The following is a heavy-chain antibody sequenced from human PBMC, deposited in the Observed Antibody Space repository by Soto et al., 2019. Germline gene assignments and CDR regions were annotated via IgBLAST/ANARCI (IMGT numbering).Heavy chain of an antibody. Sequence: QVQLVQSGAEVKKPGSSVKVSCKASGGTFSTSAISWVRQAPGQGLEWVGGIIPVFPTPDYAQKFQGRVTITAHESTTTAYLELTSLRTDDTAVYYCERDKDRQHLGGNYYYILDAWGHGTAITVSS. V-gene: IGHV1-69*12. CDR2: IIPVFPTP. CDR1: GGTFSTSA. J-gene: IGHJ6*02. CDR3: ERDKDRQHLGGNYYYILDA.